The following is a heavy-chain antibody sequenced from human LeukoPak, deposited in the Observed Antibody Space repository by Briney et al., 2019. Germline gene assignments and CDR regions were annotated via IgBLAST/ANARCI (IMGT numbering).Heavy chain of an antibody. J-gene: IGHJ4*02. D-gene: IGHD2-15*01. CDR3: TRETLFIGN. CDR1: GFTFTSNW. Sequence: GGSLRLSCAASGFTFTSNWMSWVRQAPGKGLEWVANIKQDGSDKCYVDSVKGRFTISRDNAKSSLYLQMNSLRDEDTAVYYCTRETLFIGNWGQGTLVTVSS. CDR2: IKQDGSDK. V-gene: IGHV3-7*01.